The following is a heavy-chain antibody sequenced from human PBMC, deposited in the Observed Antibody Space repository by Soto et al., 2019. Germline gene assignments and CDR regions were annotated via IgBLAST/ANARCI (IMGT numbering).Heavy chain of an antibody. Sequence: GGSLRLSCAASGFTFTRYSMNWVRQAPGKGLEWVSSISSTTNYIYYGDSMKGRFTISRDNAKNSLYLEMNSLRAEKTAVYYFARESEDLTSNFDYWGQGTLVTVSS. V-gene: IGHV3-21*06. J-gene: IGHJ4*02. CDR1: GFTFTRYS. CDR3: ARESEDLTSNFDY. CDR2: ISSTTNYI.